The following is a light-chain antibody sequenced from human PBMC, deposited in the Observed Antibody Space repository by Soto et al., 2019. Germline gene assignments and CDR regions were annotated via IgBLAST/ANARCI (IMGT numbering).Light chain of an antibody. CDR1: QSLLHSNGYNY. CDR2: LGS. J-gene: IGKJ3*01. CDR3: MQALQNPFT. V-gene: IGKV2-28*01. Sequence: DIVMTQSPLSLPVTPGEPASISCRSSQSLLHSNGYNYLDWYLQKPGQSPQLLIYLGSNRASGVPDRFRGRGSGTEFTLKISRVEAEDVWVYYCMQALQNPFTFGPGTKVYIK.